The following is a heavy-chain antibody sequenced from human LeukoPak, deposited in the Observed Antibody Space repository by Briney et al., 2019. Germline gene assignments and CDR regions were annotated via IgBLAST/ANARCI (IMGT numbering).Heavy chain of an antibody. CDR2: ISTSGSTV. CDR1: GFSFSGYE. D-gene: IGHD3-16*01. J-gene: IGHJ4*02. CDR3: ARDGPAYSFDY. V-gene: IGHV3-48*03. Sequence: GGSFRLSCAASGFSFSGYEMNWVRQAPGKGLEWVSCISTSGSTVYYADPVKGRFTVSRDNARNSLYLQMNSLRAEDTALYYCARDGPAYSFDYWGQGTL.